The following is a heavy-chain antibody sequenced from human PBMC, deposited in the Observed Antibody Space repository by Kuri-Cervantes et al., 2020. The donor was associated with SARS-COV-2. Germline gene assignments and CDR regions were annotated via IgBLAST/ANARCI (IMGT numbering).Heavy chain of an antibody. CDR3: ARVLVRAFYYFYAVDV. Sequence: GGSLRLSCAASGFTFNNHAMYWVRQAPGKGLEWVAVISDDGSKKYYRDSVKGRFTISRDTSKNTLYLQMNSLRPDDTGVYFCARVLVRAFYYFYAVDVWGRGTTVTVSS. CDR1: GFTFNNHA. D-gene: IGHD2-21*01. V-gene: IGHV3-30-3*01. CDR2: ISDDGSKK. J-gene: IGHJ6*02.